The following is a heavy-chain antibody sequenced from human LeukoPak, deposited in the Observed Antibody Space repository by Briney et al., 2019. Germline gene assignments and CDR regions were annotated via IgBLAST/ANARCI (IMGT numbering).Heavy chain of an antibody. CDR3: AREKQQLGYDAFDI. D-gene: IGHD6-13*01. J-gene: IGHJ3*02. Sequence: SETLSLTCTVSGGSISSYYWSWIRQPPGKGLEWIGYIYYSGSTNYNPSLKSRVTISVDTSKNQFSLKLCSVTAADTAVYYCAREKQQLGYDAFDIWGQGTMVTVSS. CDR1: GGSISSYY. CDR2: IYYSGST. V-gene: IGHV4-59*01.